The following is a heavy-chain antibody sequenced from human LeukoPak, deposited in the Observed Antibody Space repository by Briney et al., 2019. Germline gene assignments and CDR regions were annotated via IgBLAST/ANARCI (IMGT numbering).Heavy chain of an antibody. CDR3: AKPERYGTTWYGRVDY. D-gene: IGHD6-13*01. Sequence: GGSLRLSCGASGFTFSNYAMCWVRQAPGKGLDWVSAIRTSGSTYYADSVKGRFTISRDNPKNTLYLQMNSLRGEDTAVYYCAKPERYGTTWYGRVDYWGQGTLVTVSS. CDR2: IRTSGST. CDR1: GFTFSNYA. V-gene: IGHV3-23*01. J-gene: IGHJ4*02.